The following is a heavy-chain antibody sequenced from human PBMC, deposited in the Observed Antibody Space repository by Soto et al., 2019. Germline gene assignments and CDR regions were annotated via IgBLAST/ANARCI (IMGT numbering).Heavy chain of an antibody. CDR1: GGSFSGYY. CDR2: INHGGST. J-gene: IGHJ6*02. V-gene: IGHV4-34*01. Sequence: NPSETLSLTCAVYGGSFSGYYWSWIRQPPGKGLEWIGEINHGGSTNYNPSLKSRVTISVDTSKNQFSLKLSSVTAADTAVYYCARGPPVWGSYRYPYYYYGMDVWGQGTTVTVSS. D-gene: IGHD3-16*02. CDR3: ARGPPVWGSYRYPYYYYGMDV.